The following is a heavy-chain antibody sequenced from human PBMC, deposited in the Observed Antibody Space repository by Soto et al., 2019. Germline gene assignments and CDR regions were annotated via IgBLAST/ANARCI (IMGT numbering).Heavy chain of an antibody. V-gene: IGHV3-66*01. Sequence: EVQLVESAGGLVQPGGSLRLSCGASGFNVSRHYMSWVRQAPGKGLEWVAVVFTGGNTYYADSVKGRFTISRDNSQNTVFLQLNSLRAKDTGVYYCARAKSGDHYFDYWGQGSLITVSS. CDR3: ARAKSGDHYFDY. D-gene: IGHD7-27*01. CDR2: VFTGGNT. J-gene: IGHJ4*02. CDR1: GFNVSRHY.